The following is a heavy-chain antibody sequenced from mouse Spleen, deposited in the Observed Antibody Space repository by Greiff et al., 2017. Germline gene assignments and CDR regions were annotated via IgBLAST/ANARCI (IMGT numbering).Heavy chain of an antibody. V-gene: IGHV1-15*01. Sequence: VQLQQSGAELVRPGASVTLSCKASGYTFTDYEMHWVKQTPVHGLEWIGAIDPETGGTAYNQKFKGKAILTADKSSSTAYLELRSLTSEDSAVYYGTRSGGNYPYYAMDYWGQGTSVTVSS. CDR1: GYTFTDYE. CDR2: IDPETGGT. CDR3: TRSGGNYPYYAMDY. J-gene: IGHJ4*01. D-gene: IGHD2-1*01.